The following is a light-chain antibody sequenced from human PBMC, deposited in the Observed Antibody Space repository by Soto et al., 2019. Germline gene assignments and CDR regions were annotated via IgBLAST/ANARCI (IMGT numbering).Light chain of an antibody. CDR1: QCISSY. CDR3: QQSYSIPRT. J-gene: IGKJ3*01. CDR2: AAS. Sequence: DIQMPQSASSLTASVGDRVTITCRASQCISSYLNWYQQNPGTAPKVLIYAASTLPIGVPSRFSGSGSGTDFTLTISTLQPEDVATYYCQQSYSIPRTIGPGTKLEIK. V-gene: IGKV1-39*01.